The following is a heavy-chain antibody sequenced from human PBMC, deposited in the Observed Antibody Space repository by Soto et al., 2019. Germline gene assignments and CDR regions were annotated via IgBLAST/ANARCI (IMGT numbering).Heavy chain of an antibody. CDR2: IYYSGTT. CDR3: ARALIQLWPHYYYGMDV. J-gene: IGHJ6*02. D-gene: IGHD5-18*01. CDR1: GGSISRGDHY. Sequence: SETLSLTCTASGGSISRGDHYWSCIRQPPGKGLEWIGYIYYSGTTYYNPSLKSRVTISVDTSENQFSLKVNSVTAADTAVYYCARALIQLWPHYYYGMDVWGQGTTVTVSS. V-gene: IGHV4-30-4*01.